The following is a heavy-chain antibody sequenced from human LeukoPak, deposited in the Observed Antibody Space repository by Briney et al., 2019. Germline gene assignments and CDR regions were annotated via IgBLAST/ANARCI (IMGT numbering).Heavy chain of an antibody. J-gene: IGHJ3*02. D-gene: IGHD6-19*01. CDR3: ARYLTGWSSAFVI. Sequence: PGGSLRLSCAASGFTFSSYAMHWVRQAPGKGLEWVAVISYDGSNKYYADSVKGRFTISRDNSENTLYLQMKSLRVEDTAVYYCARYLTGWSSAFVIWGQGTMVTVSS. CDR2: ISYDGSNK. CDR1: GFTFSSYA. V-gene: IGHV3-30*14.